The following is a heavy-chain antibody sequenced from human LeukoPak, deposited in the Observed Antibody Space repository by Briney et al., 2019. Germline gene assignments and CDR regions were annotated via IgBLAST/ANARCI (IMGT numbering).Heavy chain of an antibody. V-gene: IGHV1-18*01. Sequence: GASVKVSCKASGYTFTSYGISWVRQAPGQGLEWMGWISAYSGDTNYAQKFQGRATMTTDTSTSTAYMELSSLRSEDTAVYYCARGDPFTVTTAYYGMDVWGQGTTVTVSS. CDR1: GYTFTSYG. CDR3: ARGDPFTVTTAYYGMDV. D-gene: IGHD4-17*01. CDR2: ISAYSGDT. J-gene: IGHJ6*02.